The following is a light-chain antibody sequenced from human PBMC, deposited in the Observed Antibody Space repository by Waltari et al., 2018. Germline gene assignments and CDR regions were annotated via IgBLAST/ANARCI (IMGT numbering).Light chain of an antibody. CDR3: QQYGSSPLWT. Sequence: EIVLTQSPGTLSLSPGERATLSCRASQSVSSSYLAWYQQKPGQAPRLLIYGASSRATGIPDRFSGSGSATDFTLTISRLEPEDFAVYYCQQYGSSPLWTFGQGTKVEIK. CDR1: QSVSSSY. CDR2: GAS. V-gene: IGKV3-20*01. J-gene: IGKJ1*01.